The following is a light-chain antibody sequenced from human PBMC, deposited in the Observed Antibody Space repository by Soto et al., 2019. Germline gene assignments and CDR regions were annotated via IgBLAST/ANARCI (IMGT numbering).Light chain of an antibody. Sequence: EIVSTQSPGTLSLSPGERATLSCRASQSVSSNYLAWYQQKPGQAPRLLIYGASSRATGIPDRFSGSGSGTDFTLTISRLEPEDFAVYYCQQYISSPRTFGQGTKVDIK. CDR2: GAS. CDR1: QSVSSNY. J-gene: IGKJ1*01. V-gene: IGKV3-20*01. CDR3: QQYISSPRT.